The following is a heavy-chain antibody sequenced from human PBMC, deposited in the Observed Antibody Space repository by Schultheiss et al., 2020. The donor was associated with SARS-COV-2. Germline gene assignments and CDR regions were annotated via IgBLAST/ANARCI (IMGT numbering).Heavy chain of an antibody. D-gene: IGHD6-6*01. Sequence: GGSLRLSCAASGFTFSSYAMSWVRQAPGKGLEWVGRIKSKTDGGTTDYAAPVKGRFTISRDDSKNTAYLQMNSLKTEDTAVYYCARVGSSSSEGSVYYYYYYMDVWGKGTTVTVSS. CDR2: IKSKTDGGTT. V-gene: IGHV3-15*01. J-gene: IGHJ6*03. CDR3: ARVGSSSSEGSVYYYYYYMDV. CDR1: GFTFSSYA.